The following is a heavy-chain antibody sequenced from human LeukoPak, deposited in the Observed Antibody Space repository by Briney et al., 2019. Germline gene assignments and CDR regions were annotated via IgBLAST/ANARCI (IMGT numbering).Heavy chain of an antibody. CDR2: ISGSGGST. J-gene: IGHJ6*02. D-gene: IGHD3-10*01. CDR3: AKRLLWFGDQPGPYGMDV. V-gene: IGHV3-23*01. CDR1: GFTFSSYA. Sequence: GRCLRLACAASGFTFSSYAMSCGRQAPRKWLEWVSAISGSGGSTYYADSVKGRFTISRDNSKNTLYLQMNSLRAEDTAVYYCAKRLLWFGDQPGPYGMDVWGQGTTVTVSS.